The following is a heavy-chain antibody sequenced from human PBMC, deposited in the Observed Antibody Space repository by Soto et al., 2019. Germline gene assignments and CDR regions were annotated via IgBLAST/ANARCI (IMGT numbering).Heavy chain of an antibody. CDR3: AKDYDFWSGYYPGGYFDY. Sequence: GGSLRLSCAASGFTFSSYAMSWVRQAPGKGLEWVSGISGSGGSTYYADSVKGRFTISRDNSKNTLYLQMNSLRAEDTAVYYCAKDYDFWSGYYPGGYFDYWGQGTLVTVSS. CDR2: ISGSGGST. D-gene: IGHD3-3*01. V-gene: IGHV3-23*01. CDR1: GFTFSSYA. J-gene: IGHJ4*02.